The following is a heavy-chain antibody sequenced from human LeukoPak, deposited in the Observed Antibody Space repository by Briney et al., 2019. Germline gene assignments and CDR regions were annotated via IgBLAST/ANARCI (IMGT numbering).Heavy chain of an antibody. J-gene: IGHJ4*02. V-gene: IGHV3-53*01. CDR2: IYTGGTT. Sequence: PGGSLRLSCAASGFTVSSNYMSWVRQAPGKGLEWVSVIYTGGTTYYAESVKGRFTISRDNSKNTLYLQMYSLRAEDTAVYYCAREGYYDSSGYGYFDYWGQGTLVTVSS. CDR3: AREGYYDSSGYGYFDY. D-gene: IGHD3-22*01. CDR1: GFTVSSNY.